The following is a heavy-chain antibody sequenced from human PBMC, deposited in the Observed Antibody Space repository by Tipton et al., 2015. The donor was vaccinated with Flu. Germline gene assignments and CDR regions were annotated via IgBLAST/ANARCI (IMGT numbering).Heavy chain of an antibody. CDR3: VRSDVVVIPAAIRPGGFDP. V-gene: IGHV4-59*12. J-gene: IGHJ5*02. CDR2: IYGSGAT. D-gene: IGHD2-2*01. Sequence: TLSLTCTVSGGSISSYYWSWIRQPPGKGLEWIGYIYGSGATFYNPSLKSRATISIDTSKTQFSLTLTSVTAADTAVYYCVRSDVVVIPAAIRPGGFDPWGRGTLVTVSS. CDR1: GGSISSYY.